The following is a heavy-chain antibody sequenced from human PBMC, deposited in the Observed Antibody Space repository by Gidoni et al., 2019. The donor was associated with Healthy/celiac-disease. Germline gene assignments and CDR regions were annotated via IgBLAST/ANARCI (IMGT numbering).Heavy chain of an antibody. CDR2: ISYDGSNK. J-gene: IGHJ6*02. D-gene: IGHD2-2*01. V-gene: IGHV3-30*18. CDR3: AKVALGGGPAANYYYYGMDV. Sequence: QVQLVESGGGVVQTGRALRLSCAASGFTFSSYGMHWVRQAPGKGLEWVAVISYDGSNKYSADSVKGRFTISRDNSKNTLYLQMNSLRAEDTAVYYCAKVALGGGPAANYYYYGMDVWGQGTTVTVSS. CDR1: GFTFSSYG.